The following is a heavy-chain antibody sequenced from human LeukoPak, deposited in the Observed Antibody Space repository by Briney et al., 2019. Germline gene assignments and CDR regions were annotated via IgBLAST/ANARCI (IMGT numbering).Heavy chain of an antibody. V-gene: IGHV3-21*01. CDR2: ISSSSSYI. CDR1: GFTFSSYS. D-gene: IGHD1/OR15-1a*01. Sequence: GGSLRLSCAASGFTFSSYSMNWVRQAPGKGLEWVSSISSSSSYIYYAGSVKGRFTISRDNAKNSLYLQMNSLRAEDTAVYYCARDTNTRSYYYYGMDVWGQGTTVTVSS. J-gene: IGHJ6*02. CDR3: ARDTNTRSYYYYGMDV.